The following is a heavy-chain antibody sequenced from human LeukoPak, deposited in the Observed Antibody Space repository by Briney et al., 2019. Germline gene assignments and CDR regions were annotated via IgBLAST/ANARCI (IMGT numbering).Heavy chain of an antibody. CDR1: GFTFSSYG. CDR3: ARGTSSWEKHFDY. V-gene: IGHV3-30*02. Sequence: PGGSLRLSCAASGFTFSSYGMHWVRQAPGKGLEWVAFIRYDGSNKYYADSVKGRFTISRDNSKNTLYLQMNSLRAEDTAVYYCARGTSSWEKHFDYWGQGTLVTVSS. J-gene: IGHJ4*02. CDR2: IRYDGSNK. D-gene: IGHD6-13*01.